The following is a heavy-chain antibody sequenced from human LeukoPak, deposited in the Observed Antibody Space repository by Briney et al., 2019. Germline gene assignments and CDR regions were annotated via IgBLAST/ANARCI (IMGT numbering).Heavy chain of an antibody. J-gene: IGHJ1*01. Sequence: PSETLSLTCTVSGGSISSYYWSWIRQHPGKGLEWIGYIYYSGSTYYNPSLKSRVTISVDTSKNQFSLKLSSVTAADTAVYYCARAGVVVPAAILARHFQHWGQGTLVTVSS. CDR3: ARAGVVVPAAILARHFQH. D-gene: IGHD2-2*01. CDR2: IYYSGST. CDR1: GGSISSYY. V-gene: IGHV4-59*06.